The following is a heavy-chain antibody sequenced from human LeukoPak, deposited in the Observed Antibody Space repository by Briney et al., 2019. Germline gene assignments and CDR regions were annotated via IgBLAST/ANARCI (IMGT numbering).Heavy chain of an antibody. D-gene: IGHD6-19*01. CDR2: ITSSSSTI. CDR1: GFTFSSYS. J-gene: IGHJ4*02. Sequence: SGGSLRLSCAASGFTFSSYSLNWVRQAPGKGLEWVSYITSSSSTIYYADSVKGRFTISRDNSKNTLYLQMNSLRAEDTAVYYCAKDRRQWLVLDYWGQGTLVTVSS. V-gene: IGHV3-48*01. CDR3: AKDRRQWLVLDY.